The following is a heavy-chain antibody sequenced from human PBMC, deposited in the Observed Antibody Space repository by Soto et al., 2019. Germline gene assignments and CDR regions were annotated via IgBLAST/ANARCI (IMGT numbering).Heavy chain of an antibody. J-gene: IGHJ4*02. Sequence: GGSLRLSCAASGFTFTSYAMTWVRQCPGKGLEWVSSIGTTTGDLLYADSVKGRFTISRDNSRNTLYLQMNSLRTEDTAIYYCAKRSPSGTYYFDYWGQGTLVTVSS. D-gene: IGHD1-26*01. CDR2: IGTTTGDL. CDR3: AKRSPSGTYYFDY. V-gene: IGHV3-23*01. CDR1: GFTFTSYA.